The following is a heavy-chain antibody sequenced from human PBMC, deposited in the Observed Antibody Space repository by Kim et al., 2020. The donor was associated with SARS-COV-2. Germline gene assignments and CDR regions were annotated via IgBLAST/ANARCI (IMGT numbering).Heavy chain of an antibody. CDR1: GGSISSSY. Sequence: SETLSLTYTVSGGSISSSYWSWIRQPPGKGLEWIGYIFSSGNSNYNPSLKTRVTISVDSSMNQFSLNLRSVTAADTAVYYCARAPLISYFDHPRGSFDVWGQGTMVTVSS. J-gene: IGHJ3*01. V-gene: IGHV4-59*01. D-gene: IGHD3-9*01. CDR2: IFSSGNS. CDR3: ARAPLISYFDHPRGSFDV.